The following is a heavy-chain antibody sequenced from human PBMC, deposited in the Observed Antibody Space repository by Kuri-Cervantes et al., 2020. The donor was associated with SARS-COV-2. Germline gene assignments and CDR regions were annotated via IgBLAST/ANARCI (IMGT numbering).Heavy chain of an antibody. Sequence: SETLSLTCTVSGGFISSYYWSWIRQPPGKGLEWIGYIYYSGSTNYNPSLKSRVTISVDTSKNQFSLKLSSVTAADTAVYYCARSPPRVVVDAFDIWGQGTMVTVSS. CDR1: GGFISSYY. CDR2: IYYSGST. J-gene: IGHJ3*02. D-gene: IGHD2-21*01. CDR3: ARSPPRVVVDAFDI. V-gene: IGHV4-59*01.